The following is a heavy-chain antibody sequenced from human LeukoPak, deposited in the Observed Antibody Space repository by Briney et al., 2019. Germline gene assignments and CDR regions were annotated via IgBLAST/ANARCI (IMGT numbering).Heavy chain of an antibody. V-gene: IGHV4-34*01. Sequence: PSETLSLTCAVYGGSFGYYYWSWIRQPPEKGLEWIGEINHSRSTNYNPSLKSRVTISVDTSKNQFSLKLSSVTAADTAVYYCARGGFYCGDDCYVDYWSQGTLVTVSS. D-gene: IGHD2-21*02. CDR1: GGSFGYYY. J-gene: IGHJ4*02. CDR2: INHSRST. CDR3: ARGGFYCGDDCYVDY.